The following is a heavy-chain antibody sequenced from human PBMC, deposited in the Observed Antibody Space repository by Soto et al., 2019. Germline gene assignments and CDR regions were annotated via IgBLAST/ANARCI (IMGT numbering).Heavy chain of an antibody. J-gene: IGHJ4*02. D-gene: IGHD1-26*01. CDR3: ARAMEHWEPPDY. Sequence: ASVKVSCKASGYTFTNHYIHWVRQAPGQGLEWMGVINPSGAASIYAQKFQGRVTMTRDTSTNTVYMKLSSVTAADTAVYYCARAMEHWEPPDYWGQGTLVTVSS. V-gene: IGHV1-46*01. CDR2: INPSGAAS. CDR1: GYTFTNHY.